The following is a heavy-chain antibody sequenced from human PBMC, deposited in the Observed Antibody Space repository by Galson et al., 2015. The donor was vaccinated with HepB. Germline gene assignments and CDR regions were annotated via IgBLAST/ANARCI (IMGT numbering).Heavy chain of an antibody. D-gene: IGHD4-17*01. Sequence: SLRLSCAASGFTFSSSGMHWVRQAPGKGLEWVAAISNDGNKKYYADSVKGRFTISRDNSKNTLYLQMNSLRSEDTALYYCAKPDYGDSFFDYWGQGTLVTVSS. J-gene: IGHJ4*02. CDR1: GFTFSSSG. V-gene: IGHV3-30*18. CDR3: AKPDYGDSFFDY. CDR2: ISNDGNKK.